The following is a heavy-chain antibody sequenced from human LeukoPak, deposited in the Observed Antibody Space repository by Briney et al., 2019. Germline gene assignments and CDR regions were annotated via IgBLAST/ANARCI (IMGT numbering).Heavy chain of an antibody. J-gene: IGHJ4*02. Sequence: GGSLRLSCAASGFTFRSYWMSWVRQAPGKGLEWVANIKQDGSEKYYVDSVKGRFTISRDNAKSSLYLQMNSLRAEDTAVYYCASQNDYGGNCFFEYWGQGTLVTVSS. D-gene: IGHD4-23*01. CDR2: IKQDGSEK. V-gene: IGHV3-7*01. CDR3: ASQNDYGGNCFFEY. CDR1: GFTFRSYW.